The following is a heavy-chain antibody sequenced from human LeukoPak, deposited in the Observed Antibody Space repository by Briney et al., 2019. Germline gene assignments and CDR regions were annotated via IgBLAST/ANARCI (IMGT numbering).Heavy chain of an antibody. CDR3: ARSSEGRYYYDSSGYTYFYYYMDV. J-gene: IGHJ6*03. CDR2: IYYSGST. Sequence: ETLSLTCTVSGGSISSYYWSWIRQPPGKGLEWIGYIYYSGSTNYNPSLKSRVTISVDTSKNQFSLKLSSVTAADTAVYYCARSSEGRYYYDSSGYTYFYYYMDVWGKGTTVTISS. CDR1: GGSISSYY. D-gene: IGHD3-22*01. V-gene: IGHV4-59*01.